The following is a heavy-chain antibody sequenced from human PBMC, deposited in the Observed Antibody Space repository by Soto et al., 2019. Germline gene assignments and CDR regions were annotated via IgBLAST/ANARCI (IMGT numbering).Heavy chain of an antibody. V-gene: IGHV1-46*01. Sequence: ASVKVSCKASGYTFTSYYMHWVRQAPGQGLEWMGIINPSGGSTSYAQKFQGRGTMTRDTSTSTVYMALSSLRSEDTAVYYCARNPTGTTAFDYWGQGTLVTVSS. CDR1: GYTFTSYY. CDR3: ARNPTGTTAFDY. CDR2: INPSGGST. J-gene: IGHJ4*02. D-gene: IGHD1-1*01.